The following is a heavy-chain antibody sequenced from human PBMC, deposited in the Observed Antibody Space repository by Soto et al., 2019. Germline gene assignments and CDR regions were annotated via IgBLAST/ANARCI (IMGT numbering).Heavy chain of an antibody. D-gene: IGHD3-10*01. CDR2: IYSGGST. J-gene: IGHJ6*02. Sequence: EVQLVESGGGLIQPGGSLRLSCAASGFTVSSNYMSWVRQAPGKGLDWVSVIYSGGSTYYADSVKGRFTISRANSKNTLYLQMNSLRAEDTAVYYCARQLLAYYYGMDVWGHGTTVTVSS. CDR1: GFTVSSNY. V-gene: IGHV3-53*01. CDR3: ARQLLAYYYGMDV.